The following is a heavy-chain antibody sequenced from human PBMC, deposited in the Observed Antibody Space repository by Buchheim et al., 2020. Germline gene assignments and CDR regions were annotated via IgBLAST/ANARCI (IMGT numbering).Heavy chain of an antibody. CDR3: ARQGQRLAMSYFDY. V-gene: IGHV4-59*01. Sequence: QVQLQESGPGLVKPSETLFLTCTVSGGSIRNYYWSWIRQPPGKGLEWIGNINYSGTANYNASLKTRVTISVDTSKNKFSLRVTSVTAADTAVYYCARQGQRLAMSYFDYWGQGTL. CDR1: GGSIRNYY. CDR2: INYSGTA. J-gene: IGHJ4*02. D-gene: IGHD6-25*01.